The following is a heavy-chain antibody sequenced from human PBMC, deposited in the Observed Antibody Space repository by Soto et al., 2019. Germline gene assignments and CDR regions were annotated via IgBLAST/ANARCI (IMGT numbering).Heavy chain of an antibody. Sequence: SETLSLTCAVSSGSISSSNWWSWVRQPPGKGLEWIGEIYHSGSTNYNPSLKSRVTISVDKSKNQFSLKLSSVTAADTAVYYCAKDLALLTGINPLDYWGQGTLVTVSS. CDR3: AKDLALLTGINPLDY. J-gene: IGHJ4*02. CDR1: SGSISSSNW. D-gene: IGHD3-9*01. V-gene: IGHV4-4*02. CDR2: IYHSGST.